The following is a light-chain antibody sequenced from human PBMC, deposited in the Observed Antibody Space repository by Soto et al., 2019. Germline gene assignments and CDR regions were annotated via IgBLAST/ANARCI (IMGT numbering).Light chain of an antibody. CDR2: DAS. V-gene: IGKV1-33*01. Sequence: DIQMTQSASSLSASVGDRVTITCQASQVINNYLNWYQQKQGKAPKXLIFDASNLETGVPSKFSGSGSGTDFTFTISSLQPEDIETYDCQQYKNLPITFGQGTRLEIK. CDR1: QVINNY. J-gene: IGKJ5*01. CDR3: QQYKNLPIT.